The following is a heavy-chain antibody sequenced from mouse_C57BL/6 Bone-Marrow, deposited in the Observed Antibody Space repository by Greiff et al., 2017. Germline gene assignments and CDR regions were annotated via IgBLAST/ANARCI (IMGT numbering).Heavy chain of an antibody. CDR1: GYAFTNYL. CDR2: INPGSGGT. D-gene: IGHD1-1*01. Sequence: QVQLQQSGAELVRPGTSVKVSCKASGYAFTNYLIEWVKQRPGQGLEWIGVINPGSGGTNYNEKFKGKATLTADKSSSTAYMQLSSLTSEDSAVYFCARSDGYYYGSIAYWGQGALVTVSA. CDR3: ARSDGYYYGSIAY. J-gene: IGHJ3*01. V-gene: IGHV1-54*01.